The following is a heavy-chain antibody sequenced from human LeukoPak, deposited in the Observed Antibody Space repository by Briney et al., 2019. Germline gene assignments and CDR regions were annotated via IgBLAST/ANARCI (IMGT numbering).Heavy chain of an antibody. V-gene: IGHV5-51*01. J-gene: IGHJ6*03. CDR3: ARRGRVRRGGYYYYYMDV. CDR2: IYPGDSDT. Sequence: GGSLKISFKGSGYRFTSYWIGWVRPMPGKGVEWMGRIYPGDSDTRYSPSFQGQVTISADKSIRTAYLQWSSLKASDTAMYYCARRGRVRRGGYYYYYMDVWGKGTTVTVSS. CDR1: GYRFTSYW. D-gene: IGHD3-16*01.